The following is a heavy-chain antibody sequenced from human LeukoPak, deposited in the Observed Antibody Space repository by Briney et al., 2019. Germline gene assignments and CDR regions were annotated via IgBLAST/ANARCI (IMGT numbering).Heavy chain of an antibody. CDR2: IYSGGST. Sequence: GGSLRLSCAASGFTVSSNYMSWVRQAPGKGLEWVSVIYSGGSTYYADSVKGRFTISRDNSKNTLYLQMNSLRAEDTAVYYCARGRTDTAMVNYWGQGTLATVSS. CDR1: GFTVSSNY. J-gene: IGHJ4*02. D-gene: IGHD5-18*01. CDR3: ARGRTDTAMVNY. V-gene: IGHV3-66*01.